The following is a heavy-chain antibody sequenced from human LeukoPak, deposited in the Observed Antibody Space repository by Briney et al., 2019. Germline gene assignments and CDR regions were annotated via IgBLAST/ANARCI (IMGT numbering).Heavy chain of an antibody. CDR3: ARDDGGSLTTGDMVY. Sequence: ASVKVSCKASGYTFTGYYMHWVRQAPGQGLEWMGWINPNSGGTNYAQKFQGRVTMTRDTSISTAYMELSRLRSDDTAVYYCARDDGGSLTTGDMVYWGQGTLVTVSS. CDR2: INPNSGGT. CDR1: GYTFTGYY. V-gene: IGHV1-2*02. D-gene: IGHD1-1*01. J-gene: IGHJ4*02.